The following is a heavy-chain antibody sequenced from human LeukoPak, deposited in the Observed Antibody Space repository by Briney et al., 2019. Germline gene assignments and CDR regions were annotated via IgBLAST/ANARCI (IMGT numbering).Heavy chain of an antibody. Sequence: SETLSLTCAVYGGSFSGYYWSWIRQPPGKGLDWIGEINHSGSTNYNPSLKSRVTISVHTSKNQFSLKLSSVTAADTAVYYCAGNCSSTSCDSRNWFDPWGQGTLVTVSS. CDR2: INHSGST. CDR3: AGNCSSTSCDSRNWFDP. CDR1: GGSFSGYY. J-gene: IGHJ5*02. D-gene: IGHD2-2*02. V-gene: IGHV4-34*01.